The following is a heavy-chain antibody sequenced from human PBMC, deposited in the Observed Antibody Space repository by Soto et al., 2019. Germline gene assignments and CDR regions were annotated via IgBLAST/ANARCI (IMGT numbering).Heavy chain of an antibody. V-gene: IGHV3-23*01. J-gene: IGHJ4*02. Sequence: EVQLLESGGGLVQPGGSLRLSCAASGFTFSTFAMSWVRQRPGKGLEWVSGISGSGGSTDYADSLKGRFTIYRDNSNNTLYLQMSSLRVEDTAVYYCAKGRSGGTYSGAILPFDYWGQGTLVTVSS. D-gene: IGHD1-26*01. CDR2: ISGSGGST. CDR3: AKGRSGGTYSGAILPFDY. CDR1: GFTFSTFA.